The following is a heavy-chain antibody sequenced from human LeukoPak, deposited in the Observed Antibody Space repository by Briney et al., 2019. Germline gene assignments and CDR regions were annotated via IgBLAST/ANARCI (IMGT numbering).Heavy chain of an antibody. Sequence: SETLSLTCTVSGGSISSYYWSWLRQPPGKGLEWIGYIYYSGSTNYNPSLKSRVTISVDTSKNQFSLKLSSVTAADTAVYYCARVGTATLMGWWFDPWGQGTLVTVSS. V-gene: IGHV4-59*01. D-gene: IGHD4-17*01. CDR1: GGSISSYY. CDR3: ARVGTATLMGWWFDP. CDR2: IYYSGST. J-gene: IGHJ5*02.